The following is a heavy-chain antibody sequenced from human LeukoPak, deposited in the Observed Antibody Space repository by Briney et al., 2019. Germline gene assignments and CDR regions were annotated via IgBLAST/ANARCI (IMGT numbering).Heavy chain of an antibody. CDR2: IYYSGST. Sequence: SETLSLTCTVSGGSISSYYWSWIRQPPGKGLEWIGYIYYSGSTNYNPSLKSRVTISVDTSKNQFSLKLSSVTAADTAVYYCARDSITGTTLKAASYYYYGMDVWGQGTTVIVSS. J-gene: IGHJ6*02. D-gene: IGHD1-20*01. V-gene: IGHV4-4*08. CDR1: GGSISSYY. CDR3: ARDSITGTTLKAASYYYYGMDV.